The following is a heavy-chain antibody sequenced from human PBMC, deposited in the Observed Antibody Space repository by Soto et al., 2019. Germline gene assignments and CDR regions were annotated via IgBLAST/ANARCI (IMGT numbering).Heavy chain of an antibody. Sequence: SETLSLTCTVSGGSISSSSYYWGWIRQPPGKGLEWIGSIYYSGSTNYNPSLKSRVTISVDTSKNQFSLKLSSVTAADTAVYYCARRYGGTFDYWGQGTLVTVSS. CDR3: ARRYGGTFDY. CDR2: IYYSGST. V-gene: IGHV4-39*07. J-gene: IGHJ4*02. D-gene: IGHD2-15*01. CDR1: GGSISSSSYY.